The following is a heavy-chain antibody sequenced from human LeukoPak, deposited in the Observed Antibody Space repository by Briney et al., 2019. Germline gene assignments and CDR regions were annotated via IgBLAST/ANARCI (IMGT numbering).Heavy chain of an antibody. D-gene: IGHD2-15*01. CDR1: GYTLTELS. CDR2: FDPEDGET. J-gene: IGHJ3*02. V-gene: IGHV1-24*01. Sequence: ASVKVSCKVSGYTLTELSMHWVRQAPGKGLEWMGGFDPEDGETIYAQKFQGRVTMTEDTSTDTAYMELSRLRSDDTAVYYCASGREYCSGGSCYSSDDAFDIWGQGTMVTVSS. CDR3: ASGREYCSGGSCYSSDDAFDI.